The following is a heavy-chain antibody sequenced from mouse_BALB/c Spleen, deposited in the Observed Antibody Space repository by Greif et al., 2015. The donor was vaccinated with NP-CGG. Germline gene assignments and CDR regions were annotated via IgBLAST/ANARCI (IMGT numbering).Heavy chain of an antibody. CDR1: GFAFSSYD. Sequence: EVKVEESGGGLVKPGGSLKLSCAASGFAFSSYDMSWVRQTPEKRLEWVAYISSGGGSTYYPDTVKGRFTISRDNAKNTLCLQMSSLKAEDTAMYYCARHFYDGYYGEDYWGQGTTLTVSS. CDR3: ARHFYDGYYGEDY. D-gene: IGHD2-3*01. J-gene: IGHJ2*01. CDR2: ISSGGGST. V-gene: IGHV5-12-1*01.